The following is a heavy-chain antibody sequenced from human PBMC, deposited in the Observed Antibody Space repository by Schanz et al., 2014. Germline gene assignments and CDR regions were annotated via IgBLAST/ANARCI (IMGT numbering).Heavy chain of an antibody. CDR3: AIIGVMVAVAGTRAEY. D-gene: IGHD6-19*01. J-gene: IGHJ4*02. Sequence: EVHLVESGGGLVKRGGSLRLSCAASGFTISSYSMNWVRQAPGKGLEWVSSISSSGSYIYYADSVKGRFSISRDNAKNSLFLQMNRLRAEDTALYYCAIIGVMVAVAGTRAEYWGQGTLVTVSS. CDR2: ISSSGSYI. CDR1: GFTISSYS. V-gene: IGHV3-21*01.